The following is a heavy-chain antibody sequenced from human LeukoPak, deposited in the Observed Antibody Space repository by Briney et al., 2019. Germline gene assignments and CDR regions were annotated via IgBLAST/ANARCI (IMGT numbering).Heavy chain of an antibody. Sequence: QSGGSLRLSCATSGFTFRSNWMSWVRHVPGRGLDWVANIKPDGSAEYYAASVKGRFTVSRDNAKNSLYLQMNSLRVEDTAVYYCARANNSSWHNWGQGTLVTVSS. CDR2: IKPDGSAE. CDR1: GFTFRSNW. V-gene: IGHV3-7*01. D-gene: IGHD6-13*01. J-gene: IGHJ4*02. CDR3: ARANNSSWHN.